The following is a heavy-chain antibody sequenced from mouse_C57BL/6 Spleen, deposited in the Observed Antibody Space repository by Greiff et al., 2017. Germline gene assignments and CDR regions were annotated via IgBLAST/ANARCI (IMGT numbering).Heavy chain of an antibody. J-gene: IGHJ2*01. V-gene: IGHV1-80*01. D-gene: IGHD1-1*01. CDR2: IYPGDGDT. Sequence: VQLQESGAELVKPGASVKISCKASGYAFSSYWMNWVKQRPGKGLEWIGQIYPGDGDTNYNGKVKGKATLTADKSSSTAYMQLSRLTSEDSAVYFCARNYGSSPLDYWGQGTTLTVSS. CDR3: ARNYGSSPLDY. CDR1: GYAFSSYW.